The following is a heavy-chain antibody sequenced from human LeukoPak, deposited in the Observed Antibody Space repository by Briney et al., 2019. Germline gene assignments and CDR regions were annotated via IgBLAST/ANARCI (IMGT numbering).Heavy chain of an antibody. D-gene: IGHD4/OR15-4a*01. CDR2: IIPISGTA. CDR1: GGSFSSYA. CDR3: ARDLSDYGMYYFDY. J-gene: IGHJ4*02. Sequence: SVKVSCKASGGSFSSYAISWVRLAPGQGLVWMGGIIPISGTANYAQKFQGRVTITADESTSTAYMDLNSLRSEDTAVYYCARDLSDYGMYYFDYWGQGTLVTVSS. V-gene: IGHV1-69*13.